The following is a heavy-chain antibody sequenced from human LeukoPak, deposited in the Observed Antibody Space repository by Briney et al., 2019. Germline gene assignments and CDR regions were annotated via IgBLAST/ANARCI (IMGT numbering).Heavy chain of an antibody. V-gene: IGHV3-30-3*01. D-gene: IGHD3-22*01. CDR2: ISYDGSNK. CDR1: GFTFSSYA. Sequence: GGSLRLSCAASGFTFSSYAMHWVRQAPGKGLEWVAVISYDGSNKYYADSVKGRFTISRDNSKNTLYLQMNSLRAEDTAVYYCARWNYYDSSGYPGDAFDIWGQGTMVTVSS. CDR3: ARWNYYDSSGYPGDAFDI. J-gene: IGHJ3*02.